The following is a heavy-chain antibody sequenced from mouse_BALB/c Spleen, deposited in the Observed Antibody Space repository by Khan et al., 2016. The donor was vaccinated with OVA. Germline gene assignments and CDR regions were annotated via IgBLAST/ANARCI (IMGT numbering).Heavy chain of an antibody. D-gene: IGHD1-1*02. Sequence: EVQLQESGGDLVKTGGSLKLSCAASGFTFSTYGMSWVRQTPDKRLEWVATINTGGHYNYYIDNVKGRFTISSDNVENILYLQMTSLRSEDTAMYYCARLAKYYNSEAFAYWGQGTLVTVSA. CDR3: ARLAKYYNSEAFAY. V-gene: IGHV5-6*01. J-gene: IGHJ3*01. CDR2: INTGGHYN. CDR1: GFTFSTYG.